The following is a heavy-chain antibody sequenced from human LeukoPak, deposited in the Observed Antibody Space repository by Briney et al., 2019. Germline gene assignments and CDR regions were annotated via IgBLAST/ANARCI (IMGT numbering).Heavy chain of an antibody. CDR1: GLTFSNSW. Sequence: PGGSPRLSCAASGLTFSNSWMSWVRQAPGKGLEWVANIKQDGSEKHYVDSVKGRFTISRDNAKKSLYLQMNSLRAEDTAVYYCATDSRIVGATGASDIWGQGTMVTVSS. D-gene: IGHD1-26*01. CDR2: IKQDGSEK. V-gene: IGHV3-7*01. J-gene: IGHJ3*02. CDR3: ATDSRIVGATGASDI.